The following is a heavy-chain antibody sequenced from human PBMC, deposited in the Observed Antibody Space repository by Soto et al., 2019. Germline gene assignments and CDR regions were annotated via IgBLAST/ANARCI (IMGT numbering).Heavy chain of an antibody. CDR3: ARGGGHKLEY. Sequence: EVQLAESGGTLVQPGGSLRLSCAVSGFTFGAYWMSWVRQSPGKGLEWVAILNYDGSGTYYVDSVRGRFSISRDNIKNLLYLQMNSLRVEDTAVYFCARGGGHKLEYWGQGALVTVS. CDR2: LNYDGSGT. V-gene: IGHV3-7*03. D-gene: IGHD3-16*01. CDR1: GFTFGAYW. J-gene: IGHJ4*02.